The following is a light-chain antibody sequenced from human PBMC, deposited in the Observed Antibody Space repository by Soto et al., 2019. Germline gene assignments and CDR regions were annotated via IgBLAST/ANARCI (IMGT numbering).Light chain of an antibody. J-gene: IGKJ2*01. CDR3: QQYNNWPPTT. CDR1: QSVSSG. CDR2: DAS. Sequence: EIVMTQSPATLSVSPGERATLSCRASQSVSSGLAWYQQTPGQAPRLLFYDASTRAPGIPVRFSATGSGTEFTLPISSLQSEDFAVYSCQQYNNWPPTTFGQGTKLEIK. V-gene: IGKV3-15*01.